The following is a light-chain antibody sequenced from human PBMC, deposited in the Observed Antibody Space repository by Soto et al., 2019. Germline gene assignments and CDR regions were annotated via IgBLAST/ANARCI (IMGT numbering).Light chain of an antibody. CDR1: RSDVGSYNR. V-gene: IGLV2-18*01. Sequence: QSALTQPPSVSGSPGQSVTISCTGTRSDVGSYNRVSWYQQPPGTAPKLMIYEVSNRPSGVPDRFSGSKSGNTASLTISGLQAEDEADYSCSLYTSSSTLWVFGGGTKVTVL. CDR2: EVS. J-gene: IGLJ3*02. CDR3: SLYTSSSTLWV.